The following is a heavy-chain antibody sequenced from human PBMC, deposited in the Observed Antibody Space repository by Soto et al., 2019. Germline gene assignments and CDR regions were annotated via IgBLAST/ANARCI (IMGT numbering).Heavy chain of an antibody. D-gene: IGHD1-26*01. CDR2: IIPIFGTA. J-gene: IGHJ6*02. Sequence: QVQLVQSGAEVKKPGSSVKVSCKASGGTFSSYAISWVRQAPGQGLEWMGGIIPIFGTANYAQKFQGRVTITADESTSTAYRDLSSLRSENTAVYYCARRRALQQGYDYGIDVLGQGTTVTVSS. V-gene: IGHV1-69*01. CDR3: ARRRALQQGYDYGIDV. CDR1: GGTFSSYA.